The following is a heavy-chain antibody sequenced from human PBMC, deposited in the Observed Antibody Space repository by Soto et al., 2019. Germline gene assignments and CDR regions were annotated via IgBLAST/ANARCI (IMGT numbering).Heavy chain of an antibody. Sequence: SVKVSCKASGGTFSSYAISWVRQAPGQGLEWMGGIIPIFGTANYAQKFRGRVTITADKSTSTAYMELSSLRSEDTAVYYCARDLGGAGLAYLVVGTQDAFDIWGQGTMVTVSS. D-gene: IGHD3-3*02. CDR3: ARDLGGAGLAYLVVGTQDAFDI. V-gene: IGHV1-69*06. J-gene: IGHJ3*02. CDR2: IIPIFGTA. CDR1: GGTFSSYA.